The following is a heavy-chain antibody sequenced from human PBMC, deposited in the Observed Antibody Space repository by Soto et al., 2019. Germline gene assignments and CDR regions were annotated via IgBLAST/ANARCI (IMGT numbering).Heavy chain of an antibody. CDR2: ISAYNGNT. CDR3: ARDNWNDGGWWFDP. J-gene: IGHJ5*02. V-gene: IGHV1-18*01. D-gene: IGHD1-1*01. Sequence: QVQLVQSGAEVKKPGASVKVSCKASGYTFTSYGLSWVRQAPGQVLEWMGWISAYNGNTNYARKLQGRVTMTTDTSTRTAYMELRSLRSDDAAVYYCARDNWNDGGWWFDPWGQGTLVTVSS. CDR1: GYTFTSYG.